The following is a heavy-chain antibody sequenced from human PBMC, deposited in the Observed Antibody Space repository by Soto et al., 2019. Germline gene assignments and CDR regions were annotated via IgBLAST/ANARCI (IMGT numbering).Heavy chain of an antibody. CDR2: IYHSGST. D-gene: IGHD6-19*01. V-gene: IGHV4-4*02. CDR3: ARSLYGYSSGWFDY. CDR1: GGSISSSKC. Sequence: SETLSLTCAVSGGSISSSKCWSWVRQPPGKGLERIGEIYHSGSTNYNPSLKSRVTISVDKSKNQFSLKLSSVTAADTAVYYCARSLYGYSSGWFDYWGQGTLVTVSS. J-gene: IGHJ4*02.